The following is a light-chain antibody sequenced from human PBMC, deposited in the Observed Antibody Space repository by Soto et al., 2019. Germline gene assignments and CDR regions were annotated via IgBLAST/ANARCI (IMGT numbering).Light chain of an antibody. V-gene: IGKV1-6*01. J-gene: IGKJ1*01. Sequence: AIQMTQSPSSLSASVGDTVTITCRTSQGIRNDLGWYQQKPGKAPKLLIYAASSLQSGVPSRFSGSGSGTDFTLTISSLQPEDFATYYCQQSYSTPRTFGQGTKVDIK. CDR2: AAS. CDR3: QQSYSTPRT. CDR1: QGIRND.